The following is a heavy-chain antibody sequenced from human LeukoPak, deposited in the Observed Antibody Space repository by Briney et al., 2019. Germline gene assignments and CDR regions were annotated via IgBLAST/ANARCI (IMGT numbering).Heavy chain of an antibody. V-gene: IGHV4-34*09. CDR3: ARVCSGGSCYSEGAFDI. Sequence: TLSLTCAVYGGSFSGYYWSWIRQPPGKGLEWIGYIYYSGSTYYNPSLKSRVTISVDTSKNQFSLKLSSVTAADTAVYYCARVCSGGSCYSEGAFDIWGQGTMVTVSS. D-gene: IGHD2-15*01. CDR1: GGSFSGYY. CDR2: IYYSGST. J-gene: IGHJ3*02.